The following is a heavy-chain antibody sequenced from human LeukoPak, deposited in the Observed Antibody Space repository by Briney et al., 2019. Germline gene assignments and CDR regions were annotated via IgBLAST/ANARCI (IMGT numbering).Heavy chain of an antibody. CDR1: GGSISSYY. V-gene: IGHV4-59*01. CDR3: ARSTSGSYLYYFDY. Sequence: SETLSLTCTVSGGSISSYYWSWIRQPPGKGLEWIGYIYYSGSTNYNPSLKSRVTISVDTSKNQFSLKLSPVTAADTAVYYCARSTSGSYLYYFDYWGQGTLVTVSS. CDR2: IYYSGST. D-gene: IGHD1-26*01. J-gene: IGHJ4*02.